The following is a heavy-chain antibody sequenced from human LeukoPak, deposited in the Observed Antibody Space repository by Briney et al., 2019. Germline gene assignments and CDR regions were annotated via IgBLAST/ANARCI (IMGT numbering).Heavy chain of an antibody. V-gene: IGHV3-33*01. CDR2: IWYDGSNK. Sequence: GGSLRLSCAASGFTFRNYGMHWVRQAPGKGLEWVAVIWYDGSNKYYADSVKGRFTISRDNSKNTLYLQMNSLRAEDTAVYYCARDQGYCSSTSCYVVYWFDPWGQGTLVTVSS. CDR3: ARDQGYCSSTSCYVVYWFDP. CDR1: GFTFRNYG. J-gene: IGHJ5*02. D-gene: IGHD2-2*01.